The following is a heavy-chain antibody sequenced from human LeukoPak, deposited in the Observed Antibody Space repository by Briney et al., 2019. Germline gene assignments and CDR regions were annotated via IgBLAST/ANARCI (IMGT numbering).Heavy chain of an antibody. CDR3: ANSYGSGSRFDF. CDR1: GGSITSYY. D-gene: IGHD3-10*01. J-gene: IGHJ4*02. Sequence: SETLSLTCTVSGGSITSYYWSWIRQPPGKGLEWIGHIHYSGITNYKPPLKSRVTISVDTPKNQFSLKLSSVTAADTAVYYCANSYGSGSRFDFWGQGTLVTVSS. V-gene: IGHV4-59*01. CDR2: IHYSGIT.